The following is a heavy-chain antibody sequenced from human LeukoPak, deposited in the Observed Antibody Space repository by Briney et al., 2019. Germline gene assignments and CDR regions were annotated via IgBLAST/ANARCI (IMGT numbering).Heavy chain of an antibody. D-gene: IGHD1-26*01. V-gene: IGHV3-23*01. CDR1: GFTFAGYA. Sequence: GGSLRLSCAASGFTFAGYAMTWVRQAPGKGLEWVSTIGGSGGSTYYADSVKGRFIISRANSKNTLNLHMNSLRAEDTAVYYCAKGGLGATDYYYYYGMDVWGQGTTVTVSS. CDR2: IGGSGGST. J-gene: IGHJ6*02. CDR3: AKGGLGATDYYYYYGMDV.